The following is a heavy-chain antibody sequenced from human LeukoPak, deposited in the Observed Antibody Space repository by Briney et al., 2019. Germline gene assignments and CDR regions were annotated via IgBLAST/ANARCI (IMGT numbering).Heavy chain of an antibody. J-gene: IGHJ4*02. D-gene: IGHD6-19*01. CDR1: SGSIGSSNYY. V-gene: IGHV4-39*01. CDR2: IYYSGTA. Sequence: SETLSLICTVSSGSIGSSNYYWGWIRQPPGKGLEWIGSIYYSGTAYYNPTLKSRVTISVDASKSHFSLRLSSVTAADTAVYYCARQVNSMAGTHFDVWGLGTLVPVSS. CDR3: ARQVNSMAGTHFDV.